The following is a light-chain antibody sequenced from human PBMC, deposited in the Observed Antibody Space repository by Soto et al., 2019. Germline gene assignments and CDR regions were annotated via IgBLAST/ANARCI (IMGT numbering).Light chain of an antibody. CDR3: QQYMSYS. J-gene: IGKJ1*01. CDR1: QSISGW. V-gene: IGKV1-5*01. CDR2: HAS. Sequence: DIHITQSPATLAASVGDRVTITCRASQSISGWLAWYQQKPGKAPKLLIYHASTLESGVPSRFSGSGSGTEFTLTISSLQPDDFATYYCQQYMSYSFGQGTKVDIK.